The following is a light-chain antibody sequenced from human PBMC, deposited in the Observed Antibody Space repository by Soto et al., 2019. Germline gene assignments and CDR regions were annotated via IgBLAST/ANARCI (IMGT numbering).Light chain of an antibody. CDR1: SSNIGAGYY. CDR3: QSYDNSLSGHVV. CDR2: GNL. Sequence: QSVLTQPPSVSGAPGQRVTISCTGSSSNIGAGYYVHWYQQLPGTAPKLLIYGNLNRPSGVPNRFSGSKSGTSASLDITGLQAEDEADYYCQSYDNSLSGHVVFGGGTKLTVL. J-gene: IGLJ2*01. V-gene: IGLV1-40*01.